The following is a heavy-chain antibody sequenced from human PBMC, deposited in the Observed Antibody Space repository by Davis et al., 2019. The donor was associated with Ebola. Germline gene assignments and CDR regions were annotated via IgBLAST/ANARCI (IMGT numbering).Heavy chain of an antibody. CDR3: ARDQLEIVGAIHKDY. CDR2: ISAYNGNT. V-gene: IGHV1-18*01. CDR1: GYTFTSYG. Sequence: ASVKVSCKASGYTFTSYGISWVRQAPGQGLEWMGWISAYNGNTNYAQKLQGRVTMTTDTSTSTAYMELRSLRSDDTAVYYCARDQLEIVGAIHKDYWGQGTLVTVSS. D-gene: IGHD1-26*01. J-gene: IGHJ4*02.